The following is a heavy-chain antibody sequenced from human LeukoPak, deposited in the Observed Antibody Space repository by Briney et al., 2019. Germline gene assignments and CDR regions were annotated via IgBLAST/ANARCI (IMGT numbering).Heavy chain of an antibody. Sequence: SETLSLTCTVSSGSISTSNYYWGWVRQPPGKALEWIGNIFYSPSLKSRVTISLDTSRNQFSLKLSSVTAADTAVYYCARGVAAAGTPDYYYYYYYMDVWGKGTTVTISS. V-gene: IGHV4-61*05. J-gene: IGHJ6*03. CDR3: ARGVAAAGTPDYYYYYYYMDV. D-gene: IGHD6-13*01. CDR2: IFYS. CDR1: SGSISTSNYY.